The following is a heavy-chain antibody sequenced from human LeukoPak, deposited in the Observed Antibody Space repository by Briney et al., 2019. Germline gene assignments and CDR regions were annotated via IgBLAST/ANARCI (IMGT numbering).Heavy chain of an antibody. V-gene: IGHV3-53*01. CDR3: AKCTGGSCYSTFDY. CDR2: IYSGANT. Sequence: SGGSLRLSCAASGFTVSGNYMSWVRQAPGKGLEWVSVIYSGANTYYADSVKGRFIISRDLSKNTLYLQMNSLRAEDTAVYYCAKCTGGSCYSTFDYWGQGTLVTVSS. J-gene: IGHJ4*02. D-gene: IGHD2-15*01. CDR1: GFTVSGNY.